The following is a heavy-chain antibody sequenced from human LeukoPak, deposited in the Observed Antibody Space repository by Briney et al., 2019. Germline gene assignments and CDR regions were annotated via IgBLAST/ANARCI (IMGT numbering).Heavy chain of an antibody. CDR3: ARAVTGCSSTSCYFYY. CDR2: LSSDGVNK. V-gene: IGHV3-30-3*01. Sequence: GGSLRLSCAASGFTFSSYPMHWVRQTPGKGLEWVAILSSDGVNKRYADSVQGRFTISRDNSKNTLYLQMNSLRAEDTAVYYCARAVTGCSSTSCYFYYWGQGTLVTVSS. J-gene: IGHJ4*02. CDR1: GFTFSSYP. D-gene: IGHD2-2*01.